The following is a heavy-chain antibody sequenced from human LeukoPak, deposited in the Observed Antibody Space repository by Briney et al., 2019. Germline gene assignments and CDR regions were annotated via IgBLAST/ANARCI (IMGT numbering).Heavy chain of an antibody. Sequence: PGRSLRLSCAASGFTFSSYAMHWVRQAPGKGLEWVAVISYDGSNKYYADSVKGRFTISRDNSKNTLYLQMNSLRAEDTAVYYCARVSYQLQYLDYWGQGTLVTVSS. V-gene: IGHV3-30-3*01. J-gene: IGHJ4*02. CDR3: ARVSYQLQYLDY. CDR1: GFTFSSYA. D-gene: IGHD4-11*01. CDR2: ISYDGSNK.